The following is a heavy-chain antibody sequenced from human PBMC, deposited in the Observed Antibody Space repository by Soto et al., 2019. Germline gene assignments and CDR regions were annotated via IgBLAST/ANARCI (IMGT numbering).Heavy chain of an antibody. D-gene: IGHD5-12*01. J-gene: IGHJ4*02. V-gene: IGHV1-2*02. CDR3: ARVSVDVPE. Sequence: QLVQSGAEVKKPGASVRVSCKTSGPTFIAYYIHWVRQAPGQGLEWMGWIDPKSGGTTYEQKFLGTVSMTRDTCINTAYMDLNRLTYDETAVYYCARVSVDVPEWGQGALITVSS. CDR2: IDPKSGGT. CDR1: GPTFIAYY.